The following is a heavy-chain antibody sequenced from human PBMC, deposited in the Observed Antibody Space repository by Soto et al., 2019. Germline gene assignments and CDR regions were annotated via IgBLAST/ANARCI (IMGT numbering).Heavy chain of an antibody. CDR2: ISAYNGNT. D-gene: IGHD2-2*03. V-gene: IGHV1-18*01. Sequence: QVQLVQSGAEVKKPGASVKVSCKASGYTFTSYGISWVRQAPGQGLEWMGWISAYNGNTNYAQKLQGRVTMTTDTSSSTAYMELRSLRSDDTAVYYCARVHGYCSSTGCPFYYYYGMDGWGQGTTVTVSS. CDR1: GYTFTSYG. CDR3: ARVHGYCSSTGCPFYYYYGMDG. J-gene: IGHJ6*02.